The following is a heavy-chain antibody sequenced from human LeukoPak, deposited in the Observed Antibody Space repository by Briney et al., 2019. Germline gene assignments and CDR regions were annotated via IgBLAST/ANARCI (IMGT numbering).Heavy chain of an antibody. J-gene: IGHJ4*02. CDR1: GFTFSSYG. D-gene: IGHD2-2*01. CDR3: AKESGCSSASCYRYFDY. Sequence: GGSLRLSCAASGFTFSSYGMNWVRQAPGKGLEGVAVISYDGSNKYYADSVKGRFTISRDNSKNTLYLQMNSLRAEDTAVYYCAKESGCSSASCYRYFDYWGQGTLVTVSS. V-gene: IGHV3-30*18. CDR2: ISYDGSNK.